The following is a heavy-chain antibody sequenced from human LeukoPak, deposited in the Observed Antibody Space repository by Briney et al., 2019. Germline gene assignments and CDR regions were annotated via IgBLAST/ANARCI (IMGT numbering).Heavy chain of an antibody. CDR3: ARDGVYCSNGICYQKYYFDY. CDR1: AGSISSYY. D-gene: IGHD2-15*01. J-gene: IGHJ4*02. Sequence: SEPLSLTSTVSAGSISSYYWSWIRQPAGKGLEWIGHIYTSGSTNYNPSLTPRVTMSVDTSKNQFSLKLSSLTAADTAVYYCARDGVYCSNGICYQKYYFDYWGQGTLVTVSS. CDR2: IYTSGST. V-gene: IGHV4-4*07.